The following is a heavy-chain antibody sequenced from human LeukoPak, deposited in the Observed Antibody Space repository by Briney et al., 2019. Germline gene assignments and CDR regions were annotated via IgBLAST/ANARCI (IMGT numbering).Heavy chain of an antibody. CDR3: ARYALGLLYYYGMDV. CDR2: IYSVGTT. J-gene: IGHJ6*02. V-gene: IGHV3-66*01. Sequence: GGPLRLSCAASGFTDSSNYMSWVRQAPGKGLEWVSVIYSVGTTYYQDSVKGRFTTSRDNSKNTLYLQMNSLRAEDTAVYYCARYALGLLYYYGMDVWSQGTTVTVSS. CDR1: GFTDSSNY. D-gene: IGHD2-2*01.